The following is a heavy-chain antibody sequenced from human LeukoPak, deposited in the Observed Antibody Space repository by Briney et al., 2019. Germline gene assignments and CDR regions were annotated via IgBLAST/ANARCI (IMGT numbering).Heavy chain of an antibody. CDR2: INHSGST. CDR3: ARDLYYYDSSGGQGY. CDR1: GGSFSGYY. Sequence: PSETLSLTCAVYGGSFSGYYWSWIPQPPGKGLEWIGEINHSGSTNYNPSLKSRVTISVDTSKNQFSLKLSSVTAADTAVYYCARDLYYYDSSGGQGYWGQGTLVTVSS. V-gene: IGHV4-34*01. D-gene: IGHD3-22*01. J-gene: IGHJ4*02.